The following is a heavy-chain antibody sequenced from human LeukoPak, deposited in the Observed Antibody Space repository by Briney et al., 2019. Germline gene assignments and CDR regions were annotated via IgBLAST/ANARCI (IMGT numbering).Heavy chain of an antibody. CDR2: IYYSGST. D-gene: IGHD2-2*01. V-gene: IGHV4-59*01. J-gene: IGHJ6*03. CDR1: GGSLSSYY. CDR3: ARDTPLKFGCSSTSCPHILSDYYYYYMDV. Sequence: SETLSLTCTVSGGSLSSYYWSWIRQPPGKGLEWIGYIYYSGSTNYNPSLKSRVTISVDTSKNQFSLKLSSVTAADTAVYYCARDTPLKFGCSSTSCPHILSDYYYYYMDVWGKGTTVTISS.